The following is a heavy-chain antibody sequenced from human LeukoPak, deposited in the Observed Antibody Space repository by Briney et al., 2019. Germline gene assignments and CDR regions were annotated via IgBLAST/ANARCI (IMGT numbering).Heavy chain of an antibody. D-gene: IGHD2-2*01. CDR1: GGTFSSYS. CDR2: IIPIFGTA. V-gene: IGHV1-69*01. CDR3: ERDLGIVVVPAAMREGVWFDP. Sequence: SVKVSCKASGGTFSSYSISWVRQAPGQGLEWMGGIIPIFGTANYAQKFQGRVTITADESTSTAYMELSSLRSEDTAVYYCERDLGIVVVPAAMREGVWFDPWGQGTLVTVSS. J-gene: IGHJ5*02.